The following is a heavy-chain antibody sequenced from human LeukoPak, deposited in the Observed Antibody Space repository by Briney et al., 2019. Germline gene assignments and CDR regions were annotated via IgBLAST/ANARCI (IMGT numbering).Heavy chain of an antibody. V-gene: IGHV3-7*01. CDR1: GFTFSSYW. D-gene: IGHD3-3*01. CDR3: ARDEGVDRFGVVIEEYLDY. J-gene: IGHJ4*02. Sequence: GGSLRLSCAASGFTFSSYWMSWVRQAPGKGLEWVANIKQDGNEKYYVDSVKGRFTISRDNAKNSLYLQMISLRAEDTAVYYCARDEGVDRFGVVIEEYLDYWGQGTLVTVSS. CDR2: IKQDGNEK.